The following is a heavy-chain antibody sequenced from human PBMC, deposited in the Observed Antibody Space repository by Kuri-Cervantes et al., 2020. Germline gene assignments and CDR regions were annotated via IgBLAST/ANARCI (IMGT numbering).Heavy chain of an antibody. CDR3: ASERTDGDYPDY. V-gene: IGHV1-18*01. CDR1: GYTFTSYG. CDR2: ISAYNGKT. J-gene: IGHJ4*02. D-gene: IGHD4-17*01. Sequence: ASVKVSCKASGYTFTSYGISWVRQAPGQGLEWMGWISAYNGKTNYAQKLQGRVTMTTDTSTSTAYMELRSLRSDDTAVYYCASERTDGDYPDYWGQGTLVTVSS.